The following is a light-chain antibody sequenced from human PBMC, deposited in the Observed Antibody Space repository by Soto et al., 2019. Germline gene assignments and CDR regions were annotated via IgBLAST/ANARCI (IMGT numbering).Light chain of an antibody. V-gene: IGLV2-23*01. Sequence: QSVLTEPACVSEYPGQSITMSCTGTSSDIGTYNLVSWYQHYPGKAPKLMIYEGIKRPSGVSNRFSGSKSGNTAFLTISGLQAEDEADYYCCSYAGSGTDNYVFGSGTKVTVL. CDR3: CSYAGSGTDNYV. CDR2: EGI. CDR1: SSDIGTYNL. J-gene: IGLJ1*01.